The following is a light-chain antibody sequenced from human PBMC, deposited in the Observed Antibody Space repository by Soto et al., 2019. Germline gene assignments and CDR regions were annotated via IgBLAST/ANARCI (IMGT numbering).Light chain of an antibody. J-gene: IGLJ3*02. CDR1: SSDVGVYNY. CDR2: EVT. Sequence: QSALTQPASVSGSPGQSITISCTGTSSDVGVYNYVCWYQQHPGKVPKLLIYEVTNRPSGVSNRFSGSKSGNTASLTISGLQAEDEADYYCSSYVSGNTVVFGGGTKVTVL. CDR3: SSYVSGNTVV. V-gene: IGLV2-14*01.